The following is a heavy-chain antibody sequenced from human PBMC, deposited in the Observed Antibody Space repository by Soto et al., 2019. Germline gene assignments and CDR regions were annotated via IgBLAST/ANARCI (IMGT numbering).Heavy chain of an antibody. CDR2: INPNSGGT. V-gene: IGHV1-2*02. J-gene: IGHJ6*02. CDR3: ARPQVRFYPTYGMEV. CDR1: GYTFTGYY. D-gene: IGHD3-3*01. Sequence: GASVKVSCKASGYTFTGYYMHWVRQAPGQGLEWMGWINPNSGGTNYAQKFQGRVTMTRDTSISTAYMELSRLRSDGTAVYYCARPQVRFYPTYGMEVWGQGTTVTVSS.